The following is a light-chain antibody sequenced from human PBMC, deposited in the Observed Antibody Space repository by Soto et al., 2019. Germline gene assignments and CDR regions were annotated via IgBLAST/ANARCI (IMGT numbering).Light chain of an antibody. J-gene: IGLJ1*01. CDR1: SSDVGGYNY. CDR2: DVS. V-gene: IGLV2-14*01. CDR3: SSYTSTSALCV. Sequence: QSALTQPASVSGSPRQSITISCTGTSSDVGGYNYVSWYQQHPGKAPKLMIYDVSNRPSGVSNRFSGSKSSNTASLTISGLQVEDEADYYCSSYTSTSALCVFGTGTKVTVL.